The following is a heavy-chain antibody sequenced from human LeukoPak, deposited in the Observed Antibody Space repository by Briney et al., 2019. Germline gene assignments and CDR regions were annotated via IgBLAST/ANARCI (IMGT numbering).Heavy chain of an antibody. CDR1: GVSITSDAYY. Sequence: SETLSLTCTVSGVSITSDAYYWSWIRQDPGKGLEWIGYTYYSGKSYYNPSLKSRTSISIDTSNNQFSVTLTSVTAADTAVYYCARAFGGYELKRRFHPWGQGTLVTVSS. CDR2: TYYSGKS. J-gene: IGHJ5*02. CDR3: ARAFGGYELKRRFHP. V-gene: IGHV4-31*03. D-gene: IGHD5-12*01.